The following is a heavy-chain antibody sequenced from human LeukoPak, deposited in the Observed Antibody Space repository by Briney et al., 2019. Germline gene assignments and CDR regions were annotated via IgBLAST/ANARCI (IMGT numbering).Heavy chain of an antibody. CDR3: AARSIEVAGTRTYFDY. D-gene: IGHD6-19*01. CDR2: INTNNGGT. CDR1: GYTFTAHY. J-gene: IGHJ4*02. V-gene: IGHV1-2*02. Sequence: ASVKVSCKASGYTFTAHYMHWVRQAPGQGLEWMGWINTNNGGTDCAQKFQGRVNMTRDTSISTVYMELISLMSDDTAVYYCAARSIEVAGTRTYFDYWGQGTLVTVSS.